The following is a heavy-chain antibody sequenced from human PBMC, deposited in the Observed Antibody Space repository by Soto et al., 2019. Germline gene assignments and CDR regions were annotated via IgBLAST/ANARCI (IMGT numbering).Heavy chain of an antibody. J-gene: IGHJ4*02. D-gene: IGHD3-22*01. CDR1: GGSIASSLYY. CDR3: VVSSSFFDY. V-gene: IGHV4-39*01. Sequence: PSETLSLTCTVSGGSIASSLYYWGWVRQSPGKGLEWIESIYYSGSTHYNPSLKSRVTVSVDTSKNHFSLKLTSVTAADTAVYFIVVSSSFFDYWSQGTLVTVSS. CDR2: IYYSGST.